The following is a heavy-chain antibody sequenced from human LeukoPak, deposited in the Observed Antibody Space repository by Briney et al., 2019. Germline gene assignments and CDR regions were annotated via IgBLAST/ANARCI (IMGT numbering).Heavy chain of an antibody. CDR2: ISGRDNTI. Sequence: GGPLNPPFPAPGSTSSVMERYWVGQPPGKGLEWVSYISGRDNTIYYADSVKGRFTISRDNAKNSLFLQMNSLRAEDTAIYYCARGLSGSSRPVWGQGTLVSVSS. CDR3: ARGLSGSSRPV. D-gene: IGHD1-26*01. CDR1: GSTSSVM. V-gene: IGHV3-48*03. J-gene: IGHJ4*02.